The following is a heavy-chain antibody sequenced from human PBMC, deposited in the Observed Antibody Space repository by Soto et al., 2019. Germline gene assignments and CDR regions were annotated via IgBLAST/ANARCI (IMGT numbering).Heavy chain of an antibody. J-gene: IGHJ6*03. CDR1: GGSISSSSYY. V-gene: IGHV4-39*01. Sequence: SETLSLTCTVSGGSISSSSYYWGWIRQPPGKGLEWIGSIYYSGSTYYNPSLKSRVTISVDTSKNQFSLKLSSVTAADTAVYYCARLTIPYYYYYMDVWGKGTTVTVSS. D-gene: IGHD3-3*01. CDR2: IYYSGST. CDR3: ARLTIPYYYYYMDV.